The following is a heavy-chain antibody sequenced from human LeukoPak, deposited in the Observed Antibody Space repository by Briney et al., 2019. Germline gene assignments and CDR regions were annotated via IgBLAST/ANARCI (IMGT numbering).Heavy chain of an antibody. CDR3: AKSSYYDSSGYYREYYFDY. Sequence: PGGSLRLSCAASGFTFSSYAMSWVRQAPGKGLEWVSAISGSGGSTYYADSVKGRFTISRDNSKNTLYLQMNSLRAEDTAVYYCAKSSYYDSSGYYREYYFDYWAREPWSPSPQ. J-gene: IGHJ4*02. CDR2: ISGSGGST. D-gene: IGHD3-22*01. V-gene: IGHV3-23*01. CDR1: GFTFSSYA.